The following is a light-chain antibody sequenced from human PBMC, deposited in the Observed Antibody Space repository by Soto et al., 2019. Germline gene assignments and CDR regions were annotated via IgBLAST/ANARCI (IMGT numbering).Light chain of an antibody. V-gene: IGKV2-30*01. Sequence: DVVMTQSPLSLPVTLGQPASISCRSSQSLVYSDGNTYLYWFLQRPGQPPRRLIYQVSNRDSGVPDRFSGSGSGTDFTLRISSLEPEDFAVYYCQQRYGWPPITFGQGSRLEIK. CDR3: QQRYGWPPIT. CDR2: QVS. CDR1: QSLVYSDGNTY. J-gene: IGKJ5*01.